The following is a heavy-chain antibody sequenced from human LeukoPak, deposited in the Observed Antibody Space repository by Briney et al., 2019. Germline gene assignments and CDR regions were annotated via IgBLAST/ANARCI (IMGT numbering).Heavy chain of an antibody. Sequence: PGRSLRLSCAASGFTFSSYAMHWVRQAPGKGLEWVAVISYDGSNKYYADSLKGRFTISRDNSKSTLYLQMNSLRAEDTAVYYCARACSSGWYSDYWGQGTLVTVSS. V-gene: IGHV3-30*04. D-gene: IGHD6-19*01. CDR2: ISYDGSNK. J-gene: IGHJ4*02. CDR3: ARACSSGWYSDY. CDR1: GFTFSSYA.